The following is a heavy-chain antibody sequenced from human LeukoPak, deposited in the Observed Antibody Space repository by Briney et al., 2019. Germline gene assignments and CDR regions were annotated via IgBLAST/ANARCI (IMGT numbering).Heavy chain of an antibody. CDR1: GGSFSGYY. CDR3: ARRGTMVRGVPRWFDP. D-gene: IGHD3-10*01. V-gene: IGHV4-34*01. CDR2: INHSGST. Sequence: PSETLSLTCAVYGGSFSGYYWSWIRQPPGKGLEWIGEINHSGSTNYNPSLKSRVTISVDTSKNQFSLELSSVTAADTAVYYCARRGTMVRGVPRWFDPWGQGTLVTVSS. J-gene: IGHJ5*02.